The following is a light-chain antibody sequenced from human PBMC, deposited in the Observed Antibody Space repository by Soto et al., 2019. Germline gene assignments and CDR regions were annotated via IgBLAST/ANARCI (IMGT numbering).Light chain of an antibody. CDR1: QYVSSF. V-gene: IGKV3D-15*01. J-gene: IGKJ1*01. CDR3: QQHNSWPPT. Sequence: EIVLTQSPATLSVSPGERVTLSCRASQYVSSFLAWYQQKAGQAPRLLIYDASHRATGIPARFSGSGSGTEFTLTISSLQPEDLALYYCQQHNSWPPTFGQGTKVDI. CDR2: DAS.